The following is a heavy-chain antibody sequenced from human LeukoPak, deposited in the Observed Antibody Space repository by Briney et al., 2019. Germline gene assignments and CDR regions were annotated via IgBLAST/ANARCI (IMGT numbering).Heavy chain of an antibody. J-gene: IGHJ4*02. CDR3: ARQRGEYCSSTSCYTWPLFIAVAGKPWGIFDY. CDR2: LSSSGSAF. CDR1: GFTFRSYE. V-gene: IGHV3-48*03. Sequence: PGGSLRLSCEDSGFTFRSYEMNWVRQAPGKGLKWIAYLSSSGSAFSYADSVKVQFTIARDNAKNSVYLEMNSLRAEDTAVYYCARQRGEYCSSTSCYTWPLFIAVAGKPWGIFDYWGQGTLVTVSS. D-gene: IGHD2-2*02.